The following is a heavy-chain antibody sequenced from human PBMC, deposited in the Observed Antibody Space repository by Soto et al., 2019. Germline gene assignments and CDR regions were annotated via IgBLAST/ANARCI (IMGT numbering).Heavy chain of an antibody. J-gene: IGHJ4*02. CDR3: AKAIAAAGPGDY. V-gene: IGHV3-23*01. CDR1: GFTFSSYA. Sequence: EVQLLESGGGLVQHGGSLRLSCAASGFTFSSYAMSWVRQAPGKGLEWVSAISGSGGSTYYADSVKGRFTISRDNSKNTLYLQRNTRRAEDRAVYYWAKAIAAAGPGDYWGQGTLVPVSS. CDR2: ISGSGGST. D-gene: IGHD6-13*01.